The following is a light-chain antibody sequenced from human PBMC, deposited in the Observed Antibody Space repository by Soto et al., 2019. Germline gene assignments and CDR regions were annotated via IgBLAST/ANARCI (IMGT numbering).Light chain of an antibody. CDR3: QEFYSYLLT. V-gene: IGKV1-8*01. CDR1: QDVSIY. Sequence: AIRLTQSPSSLSASTGDRVTITCRASQDVSIYLAWYQQKPGKAPQLLISATSALQNGVPSRFSGSGSATEFTLTISSLQPEDVATDYCQEFYSYLLTFVPGTKVDVK. J-gene: IGKJ3*01. CDR2: ATS.